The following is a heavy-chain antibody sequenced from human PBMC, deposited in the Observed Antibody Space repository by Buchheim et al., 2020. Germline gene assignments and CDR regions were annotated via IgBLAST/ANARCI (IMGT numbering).Heavy chain of an antibody. D-gene: IGHD2-15*01. CDR3: ARDPRYCSGGSCYPDY. CDR2: ISSSGSTI. V-gene: IGHV3-48*03. CDR1: GFTFSSHE. Sequence: EVQLVESGGGLVQPGGSLRLSCAASGFTFSSHEMNWVRQAPGKGLEWVSYISSSGSTIYYADSVKGRFTISRDNAKNSLYLQMNSLRAEDTAVYYCARDPRYCSGGSCYPDYWGQGTL. J-gene: IGHJ4*02.